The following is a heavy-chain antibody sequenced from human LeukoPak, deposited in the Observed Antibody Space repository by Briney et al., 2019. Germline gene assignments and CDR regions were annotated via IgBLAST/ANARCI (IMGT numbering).Heavy chain of an antibody. CDR2: ISYDGSNK. V-gene: IGHV3-30-3*01. D-gene: IGHD4-17*01. CDR3: ARGPSINYGDYYY. J-gene: IGHJ4*02. CDR1: GFTFSSYA. Sequence: GGSLRLSCAASGFTFSSYAMHWVRQAPGKGLEWVAVISYDGSNKYYTDSVKGRFTISRDNSKNTLYLQMNSLRAEDTAVYYCARGPSINYGDYYYWGQGTLVTVSS.